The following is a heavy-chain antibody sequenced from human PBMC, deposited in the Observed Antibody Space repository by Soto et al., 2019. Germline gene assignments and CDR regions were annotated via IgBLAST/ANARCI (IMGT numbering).Heavy chain of an antibody. CDR2: IIPIFGTA. CDR3: ARIMERITIFGVVKPNYYYYGMAV. CDR1: GGTFSSYA. V-gene: IGHV1-69*13. J-gene: IGHJ6*02. D-gene: IGHD3-3*01. Sequence: SVKVSCKASGGTFSSYAISWVRQAPGQGLEWMGGIIPIFGTANYAQKFQGRVTITADESTSTACMELSSLRSEDTAVYYCARIMERITIFGVVKPNYYYYGMAVWGQGTTVTVSS.